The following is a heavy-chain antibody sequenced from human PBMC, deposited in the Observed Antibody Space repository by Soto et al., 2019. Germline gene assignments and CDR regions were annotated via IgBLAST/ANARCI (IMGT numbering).Heavy chain of an antibody. Sequence: GASLRLSCAASGFTFSSYAMHWVRQAPGKGLEWVAVISYDGSNKYYADSVKGRFTISRDNSKNTLYLQMNSLRAEDTAVYYCARDGSLWFGEPGFDYWGQGT. J-gene: IGHJ4*02. V-gene: IGHV3-30-3*01. CDR1: GFTFSSYA. CDR3: ARDGSLWFGEPGFDY. CDR2: ISYDGSNK. D-gene: IGHD3-10*01.